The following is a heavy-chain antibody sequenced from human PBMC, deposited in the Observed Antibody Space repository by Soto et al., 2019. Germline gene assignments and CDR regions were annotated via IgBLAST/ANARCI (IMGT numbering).Heavy chain of an antibody. V-gene: IGHV1-18*01. Sequence: GASVKVFCKASGYTFTSYGISWVRQAPGQGLEWMGWISAYNGNTNYAQKLQGRVTMTTDTSTSTAYMELRSLRSDDTAVYYCARDGYCSGGSCYIFDYWGQGTLVTVSS. J-gene: IGHJ4*02. CDR1: GYTFTSYG. CDR3: ARDGYCSGGSCYIFDY. CDR2: ISAYNGNT. D-gene: IGHD2-15*01.